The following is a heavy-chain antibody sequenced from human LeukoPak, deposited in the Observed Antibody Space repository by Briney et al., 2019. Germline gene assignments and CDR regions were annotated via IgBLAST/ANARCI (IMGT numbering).Heavy chain of an antibody. D-gene: IGHD3-10*01. V-gene: IGHV4-30-4*01. Sequence: PSEILSLTCTVSGGSISSGDYYWTWIRQPPGKGLEWIGYIYYSGATYYNPSLKSRVTISVDTPKNQFSLKLSSVTAADTAVYYCARSSGYYGSGSYVDPWGQGTLVTVSS. J-gene: IGHJ5*02. CDR1: GGSISSGDYY. CDR3: ARSSGYYGSGSYVDP. CDR2: IYYSGAT.